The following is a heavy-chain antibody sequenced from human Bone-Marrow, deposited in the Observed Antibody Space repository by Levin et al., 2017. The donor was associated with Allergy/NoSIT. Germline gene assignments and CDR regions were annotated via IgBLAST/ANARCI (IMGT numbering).Heavy chain of an antibody. CDR1: GYTFSSYT. V-gene: IGHV1-18*04. D-gene: IGHD3-22*01. Sequence: ASVKVSCKASGYTFSSYTIYWVRQAPGQGLEWMGWFSVYDGNIKYAQKFQDRVTLTTDTATSTAYMELTILRPDDTAVYYCARNKPDYYDGTSYYYPFEHWGQGTLVTVSS. J-gene: IGHJ4*02. CDR3: ARNKPDYYDGTSYYYPFEH. CDR2: FSVYDGNI.